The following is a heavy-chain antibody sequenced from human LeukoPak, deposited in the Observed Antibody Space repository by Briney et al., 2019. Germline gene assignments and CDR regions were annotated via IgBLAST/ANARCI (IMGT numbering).Heavy chain of an antibody. J-gene: IGHJ4*02. CDR2: INTNTGNP. V-gene: IGHV7-4-1*01. D-gene: IGHD3-10*01. Sequence: ASVKVSCKASGYTFTSYAMNWVRQAPGQGLEWMGWINTNTGNPTYAQGFTGRFVFSLDTSVSTAYLQICSLKAEGTAVYYCAGGSFFGLDDYWGQGTLVTVSS. CDR3: AGGSFFGLDDY. CDR1: GYTFTSYA.